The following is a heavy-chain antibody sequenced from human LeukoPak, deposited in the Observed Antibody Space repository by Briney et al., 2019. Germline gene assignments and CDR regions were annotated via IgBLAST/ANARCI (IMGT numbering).Heavy chain of an antibody. Sequence: GGSLRLSCGASGLTLSNSAMYWVRQAPGKGLEWVSGINWNGGSTGYADSVKGRFTTSRDNAKNSLYLQMNSLRAEDTAFYYCARRPGIAAAGTVDYWGQGTLVTVSS. D-gene: IGHD6-13*01. CDR2: INWNGGST. CDR3: ARRPGIAAAGTVDY. V-gene: IGHV3-20*04. CDR1: GLTLSNSA. J-gene: IGHJ4*02.